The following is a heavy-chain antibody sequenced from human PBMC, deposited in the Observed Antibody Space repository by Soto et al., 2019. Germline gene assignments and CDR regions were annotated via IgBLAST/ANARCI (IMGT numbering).Heavy chain of an antibody. V-gene: IGHV4-59*01. CDR1: GGSISSYY. J-gene: IGHJ5*02. D-gene: IGHD3-10*01. CDR3: ARVSTMVRGVMVWFDP. CDR2: IYYSGST. Sequence: SETLSLTCTVSGGSISSYYWSWIRQPPVKGLEWIGYIYYSGSTNYNPSLKSRVTISVDTSKNQFSLKLSSVTAADTAVYYCARVSTMVRGVMVWFDPWGQGTLVTVSS.